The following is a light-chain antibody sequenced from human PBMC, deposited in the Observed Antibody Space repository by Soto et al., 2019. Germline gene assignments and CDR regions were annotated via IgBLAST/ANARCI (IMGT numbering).Light chain of an antibody. CDR3: QQYGSSPT. Sequence: EIVXTQSPGTLSLSPGERATLSCRASQSVSSSYLAWYQQKPGQAPRVLIYGASSRATGIPDRFSGSGSGTDFTLTISRLEPEDFAVYYCQQYGSSPTFGQGPRWIS. CDR2: GAS. J-gene: IGKJ1*01. CDR1: QSVSSSY. V-gene: IGKV3-20*01.